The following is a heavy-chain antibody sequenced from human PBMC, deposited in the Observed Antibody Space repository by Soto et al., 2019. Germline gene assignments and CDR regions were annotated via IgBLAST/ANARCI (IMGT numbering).Heavy chain of an antibody. V-gene: IGHV3-23*01. Sequence: EVQLLDSGGGLVQPGGSLGLSCAASGFTFSNYAVTWVRQAPGKGLEWASTISGSGGSTYYADSEKGRFTISRDNSKNTVYLQMNSQRAEDTAVYYCAKDQGSSRYALDYWGQGTLVTVSS. J-gene: IGHJ4*02. CDR3: AKDQGSSRYALDY. D-gene: IGHD6-13*01. CDR1: GFTFSNYA. CDR2: ISGSGGST.